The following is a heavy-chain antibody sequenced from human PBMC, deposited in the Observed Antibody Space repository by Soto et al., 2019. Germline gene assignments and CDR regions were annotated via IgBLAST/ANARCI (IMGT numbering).Heavy chain of an antibody. V-gene: IGHV1-69*04. CDR3: AREEYDILTGYYTSYYFDY. J-gene: IGHJ4*02. CDR1: GGTFSSYT. Sequence: GASVKVSCKASGGTFSSYTISWVRQAPGQGLEWMGRIIPILGIANYAQKFQGRVTITADKSTSTAYMELSSLRSEDTAVYYCAREEYDILTGYYTSYYFDYWGQGTLVTVSS. D-gene: IGHD3-9*01. CDR2: IIPILGIA.